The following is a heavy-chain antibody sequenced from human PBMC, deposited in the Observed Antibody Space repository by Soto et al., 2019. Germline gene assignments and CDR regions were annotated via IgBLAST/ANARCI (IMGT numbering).Heavy chain of an antibody. V-gene: IGHV4-61*01. Sequence: SETLSLTCTVSGGSVSSGSYYWSWIRQPPGKGLEWIGYIYYSGSTNYNPSLKSRVTISVDTSKNQFSLKLSSVTAADTAVYYCARVYTYYDILTGFDYYYGMDVCGQGTTVTVSS. CDR1: GGSVSSGSYY. CDR3: ARVYTYYDILTGFDYYYGMDV. CDR2: IYYSGST. J-gene: IGHJ6*02. D-gene: IGHD3-9*01.